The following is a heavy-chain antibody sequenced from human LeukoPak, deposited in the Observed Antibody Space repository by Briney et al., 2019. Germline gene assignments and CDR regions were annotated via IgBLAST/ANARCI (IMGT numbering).Heavy chain of an antibody. CDR3: ARVCDSSGHHFDY. CDR1: GGSISSSSYY. V-gene: IGHV4-61*01. J-gene: IGHJ4*02. CDR2: IYYSGST. Sequence: TSETLSLTCTVSGGSISSSSYYWSWIRQPPGKGLEWIGYIYYSGSTNYNPSLKSRVTISVDTSKNQFSLKLSSVTAADTAVYYCARVCDSSGHHFDYWGQGTLVTVSS. D-gene: IGHD3-22*01.